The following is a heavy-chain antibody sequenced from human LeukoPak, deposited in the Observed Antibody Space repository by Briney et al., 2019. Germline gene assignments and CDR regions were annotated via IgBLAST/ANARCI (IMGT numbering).Heavy chain of an antibody. V-gene: IGHV3-21*01. J-gene: IGHJ4*02. CDR3: AREASGYDY. Sequence: GGSLRLSCAASGFTFSSYTMNWVRQVPGKGLEWVSSISSSSYISYADSVKGRFTVSRDNAKNSLYLQMNSLRAEDTAVYYCAREASGYDYWGQGVLVTVSS. CDR2: ISSSSYI. D-gene: IGHD2-2*03. CDR1: GFTFSSYT.